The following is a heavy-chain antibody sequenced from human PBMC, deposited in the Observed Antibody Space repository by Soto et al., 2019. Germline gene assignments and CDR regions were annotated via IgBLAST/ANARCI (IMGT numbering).Heavy chain of an antibody. CDR1: GFTFSSYS. D-gene: IGHD2-2*02. CDR3: ARARNLYLGRGYGMHV. J-gene: IGHJ6*02. V-gene: IGHV3-48*02. Sequence: GGSLRLSCAASGFTFSSYSMNWVRQAPGKGLEWVSYISSSSSTIYYADSVKGRFTISRDNAKNSLYLQMNSLRDEDTAVYYCARARNLYLGRGYGMHVWGQGTTVTVYS. CDR2: ISSSSSTI.